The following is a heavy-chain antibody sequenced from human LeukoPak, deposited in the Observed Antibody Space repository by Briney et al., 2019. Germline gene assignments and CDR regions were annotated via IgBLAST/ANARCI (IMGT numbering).Heavy chain of an antibody. CDR1: GFTFITYS. CDR3: ARDPYPGVLHNYFDF. V-gene: IGHV3-21*01. J-gene: IGHJ4*02. CDR2: ISSAGSYI. D-gene: IGHD4/OR15-4a*01. Sequence: GGSLRLSCAASGFTFITYSMNWVRQAPGKGPEWVSSISSAGSYIYYADSVKGRFTVSRDNAQSSLHLQMNSLRAEDTAVYYCARDPYPGVLHNYFDFWGQGTLVTVSS.